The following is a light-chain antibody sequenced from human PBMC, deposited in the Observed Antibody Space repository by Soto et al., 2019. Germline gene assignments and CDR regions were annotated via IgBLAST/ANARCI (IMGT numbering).Light chain of an antibody. J-gene: IGKJ1*01. CDR1: QDISTL. CDR2: DAS. Sequence: IVLTQSPATLSLSPGERATLSCRASQDISTLLAWYQQKPGQPPRLLIYDASKRATGIPARFTGSGSGTDFTLTIGILEPEDFALYYCQQYNNWPWTFGQGTKVDIK. CDR3: QQYNNWPWT. V-gene: IGKV3-11*01.